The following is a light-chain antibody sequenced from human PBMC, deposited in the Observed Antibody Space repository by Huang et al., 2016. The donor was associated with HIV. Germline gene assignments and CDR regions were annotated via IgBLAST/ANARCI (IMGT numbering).Light chain of an antibody. CDR1: QSISNY. CDR2: GAS. J-gene: IGKJ1*01. V-gene: IGKV1-39*01. CDR3: QQSYNTPPT. Sequence: DIQMTQSPASLSASVGDQVTIPCRATQSISNYVNWYQQKPGKAPTRLIYGASTLQSGVPSRFSGSGSGTDFTLTISSLQPEDFTTYYCQQSYNTPPTFGQGTKVEI.